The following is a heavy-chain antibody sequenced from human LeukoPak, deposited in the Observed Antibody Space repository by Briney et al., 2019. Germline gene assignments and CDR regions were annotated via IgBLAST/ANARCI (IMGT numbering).Heavy chain of an antibody. D-gene: IGHD3-10*01. CDR3: AGYGGAGEFDY. CDR2: IYYSGST. Sequence: PSETLSLTCTVSGGAISSSSYYWGWIRQPPGEGLEWIGYIYYSGSTNYNPSLKSRVTISVDTSKNQFSLKLSSVTAADTAVYYCAGYGGAGEFDYWGQGTLVTVSS. J-gene: IGHJ4*02. V-gene: IGHV4-61*05. CDR1: GGAISSSSYY.